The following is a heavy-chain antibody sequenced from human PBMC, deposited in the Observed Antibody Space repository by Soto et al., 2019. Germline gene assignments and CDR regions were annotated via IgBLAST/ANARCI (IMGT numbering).Heavy chain of an antibody. CDR1: GGTFSSYA. V-gene: IGHV1-69*12. J-gene: IGHJ6*02. Sequence: QVQLVQSGAEVKKPGSSVKVSCKASGGTFSSYAISWVRQAPGQGLEWMGGIIPILGTADYAQKFQGRVTITADESTSTAYMELSSLRSEDTAVYYCASHCGRDCYSRSPPYYYYSMDVWGQGTTVTVSS. CDR3: ASHCGRDCYSRSPPYYYYSMDV. D-gene: IGHD2-21*02. CDR2: IIPILGTA.